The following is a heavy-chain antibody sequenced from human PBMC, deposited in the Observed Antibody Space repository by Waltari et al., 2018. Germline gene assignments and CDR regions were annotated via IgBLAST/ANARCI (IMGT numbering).Heavy chain of an antibody. J-gene: IGHJ4*02. V-gene: IGHV2-5*02. CDR2: ILWDDDK. CDR1: GFSLSTSGVG. D-gene: IGHD3-22*01. Sequence: QITLKESGPTLVKPTQTLTLTCTFSGFSLSTSGVGVGWIRQPPGKALEWLALILWDDDKRYSPSLKSRLTITKDTSKNQVVLTMTNMDPVDTATYYCAHIAGGDRSKITIDGPGGYYSSFNYFDYWGQGTLVTVSS. CDR3: AHIAGGDRSKITIDGPGGYYSSFNYFDY.